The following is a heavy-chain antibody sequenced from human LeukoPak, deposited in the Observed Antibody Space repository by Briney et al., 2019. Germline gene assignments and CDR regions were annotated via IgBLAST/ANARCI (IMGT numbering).Heavy chain of an antibody. V-gene: IGHV4-59*01. CDR1: GGSISSYY. CDR3: ARATPTYYDILTGYYWWFDP. J-gene: IGHJ5*02. Sequence: SETLSLTCTVSGGSISSYYWSWIRQPPGKGLEWIGYIYYSGSTNYNPSLKSRVTISVDTSKNQFFLKLSSVTAADTAVYYCARATPTYYDILTGYYWWFDPWGQGTLVTVSS. D-gene: IGHD3-9*01. CDR2: IYYSGST.